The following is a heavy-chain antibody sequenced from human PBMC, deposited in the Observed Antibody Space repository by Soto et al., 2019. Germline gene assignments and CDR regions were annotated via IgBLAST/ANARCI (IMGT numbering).Heavy chain of an antibody. CDR3: ARGRGYSLIPVVDDAVDV. CDR1: GYSFTGYG. V-gene: IGHV1-18*04. CDR2: ITTYNGDT. D-gene: IGHD5-12*01. Sequence: ASVKVSCKASGYSFTGYGINWVRQAPGQGLQWLGRITTYNGDTNYAQNFQGRVTMTTDTSTSTTYMELRSLRSDDTAVYFCARGRGYSLIPVVDDAVDVWGQGTLVTVSS. J-gene: IGHJ3*01.